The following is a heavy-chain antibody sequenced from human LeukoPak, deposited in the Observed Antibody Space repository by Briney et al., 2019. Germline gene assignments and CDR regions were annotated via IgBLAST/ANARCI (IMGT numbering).Heavy chain of an antibody. D-gene: IGHD3-10*02. CDR1: GFIFSNYA. CDR3: AELGITMIGGV. V-gene: IGHV3-48*03. CDR2: ISSSGSTI. J-gene: IGHJ6*04. Sequence: GGSLRLSCAASGFIFSNYAMNWVRQAPGKGLEWVSYISSSGSTIYYADSVKGRFTISRDNAKNSLYLQMNSLRAEDTAVYYCAELGITMIGGVWGKGTTVTISS.